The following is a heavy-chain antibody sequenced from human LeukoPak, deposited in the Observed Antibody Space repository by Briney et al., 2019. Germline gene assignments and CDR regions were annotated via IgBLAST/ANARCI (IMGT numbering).Heavy chain of an antibody. D-gene: IGHD3-22*01. V-gene: IGHV4-59*08. CDR1: GGSISSYY. CDR3: ARGRDFRGYQFKGFDN. J-gene: IGHJ4*02. CDR2: IWSDGGP. Sequence: PSETLSLTCAVSGGSISSYYWSWIRQPPGKGLEWIGRIWSDGGPSYKPSLNSRVTISVDTSKNQFSLRLSSVTAADTAVYFCARGRDFRGYQFKGFDNWGQGTLVTVSS.